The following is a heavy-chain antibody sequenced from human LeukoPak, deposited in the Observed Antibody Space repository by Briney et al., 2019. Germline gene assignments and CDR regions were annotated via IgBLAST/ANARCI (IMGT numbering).Heavy chain of an antibody. CDR1: SGSISSSSYY. J-gene: IGHJ5*02. D-gene: IGHD1-26*01. CDR2: IYYSGCT. CDR3: VGYSGSPNWFDP. V-gene: IGHV4-39*07. Sequence: SETLSLTCTVSSGSISSSSYYWGWIRQPPGKGREWIGSIYYSGCTYYNPSLKSRVTISVDTSKNQFSLKLSSVTAADTPVYYCVGYSGSPNWFDPWGQGTLVTVSS.